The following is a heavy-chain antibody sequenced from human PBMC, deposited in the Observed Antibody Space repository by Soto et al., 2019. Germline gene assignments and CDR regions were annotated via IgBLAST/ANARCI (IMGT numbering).Heavy chain of an antibody. J-gene: IGHJ5*01. CDR1: GGSIISYY. V-gene: IGHV4-59*01. CDR3: ARVVAVASTPYNWFDS. Sequence: SETLSLTCTVSGGSIISYYWSWIRRPPGKGLEWIGYIYYSGSTNYNPSLKSRVTISLDTPKNQFSLELSSVTAADTAVYYCARVVAVASTPYNWFDSWGQGTLVTVSS. CDR2: IYYSGST. D-gene: IGHD2-15*01.